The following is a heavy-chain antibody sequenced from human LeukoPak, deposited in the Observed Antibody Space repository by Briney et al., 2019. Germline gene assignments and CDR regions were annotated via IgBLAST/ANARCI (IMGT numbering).Heavy chain of an antibody. J-gene: IGHJ4*02. D-gene: IGHD3-3*01. Sequence: SVKVSCKASGYTFTSYGISWVRQAPGQGLEWMGGIIPIFGTANYAQRFQGRVTITADESTSTAYMELSSLRSEDTAVYYCARHPPGYYDFWSGYPFDYWGQGTLVTVSS. CDR2: IIPIFGTA. V-gene: IGHV1-69*13. CDR3: ARHPPGYYDFWSGYPFDY. CDR1: GYTFTSYG.